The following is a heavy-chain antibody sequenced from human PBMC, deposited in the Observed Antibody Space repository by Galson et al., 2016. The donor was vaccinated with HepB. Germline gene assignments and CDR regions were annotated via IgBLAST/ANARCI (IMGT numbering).Heavy chain of an antibody. D-gene: IGHD6-13*01. CDR1: GFTFSSYW. CDR2: IKQDGSEK. V-gene: IGHV3-7*01. Sequence: SLRLSCAASGFTFSSYWMSWVRQAPGKGLEWVANIKQDGSEKYDVDSVKGRFTISRDNAKNSLYLQMNNLRAKDTAVYYCARDRGSSSYGYYYGMDVWGQRTTVTVSS. CDR3: ARDRGSSSYGYYYGMDV. J-gene: IGHJ6*02.